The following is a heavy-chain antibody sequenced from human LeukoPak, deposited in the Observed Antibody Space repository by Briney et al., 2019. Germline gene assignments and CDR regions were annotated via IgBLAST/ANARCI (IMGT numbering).Heavy chain of an antibody. J-gene: IGHJ3*02. CDR2: IRYDGSNK. CDR1: GFTFSSYA. V-gene: IGHV3-30*02. Sequence: GGSLRLSCAASGFTFSSYAMHWVRQAPGKGLEGVAFIRYDGSNKYYADSVKGRFTISRDNSKNTVYVQMNSLRAEDTAVYYCAKRLNYYDSSGPDDAFDIWGQGTMVTVSS. CDR3: AKRLNYYDSSGPDDAFDI. D-gene: IGHD3-22*01.